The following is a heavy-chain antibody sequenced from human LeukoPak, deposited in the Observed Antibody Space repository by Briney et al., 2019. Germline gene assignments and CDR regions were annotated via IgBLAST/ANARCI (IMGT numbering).Heavy chain of an antibody. J-gene: IGHJ4*02. Sequence: GGSLRLSCAASGFTFRNYVIHWIRQAPGKGLEWVAVTSSDLNVTLYADSVKGRFTISRDNSRSTLYLQMNSLRPEDTAIYYCAREGYYGSGSPPSLYFDYWGQGTLVTVSS. V-gene: IGHV3-30-3*01. CDR2: TSSDLNVT. CDR1: GFTFRNYV. D-gene: IGHD3-10*01. CDR3: AREGYYGSGSPPSLYFDY.